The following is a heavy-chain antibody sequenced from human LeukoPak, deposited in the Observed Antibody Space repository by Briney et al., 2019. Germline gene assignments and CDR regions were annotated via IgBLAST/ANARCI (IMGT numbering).Heavy chain of an antibody. CDR1: GYTFTSYG. D-gene: IGHD3-10*01. Sequence: ASVTVSCKASGYTFTSYGISWVRQAPGQGLEWMGWISAYNGNTNYAQKLQGRVTMTTDTSTSTAYMELRSLRSDDTAVYYCARDPDYYGSGSYPTYYYYGMDVWGQGTTVTVSS. CDR2: ISAYNGNT. J-gene: IGHJ6*02. V-gene: IGHV1-18*01. CDR3: ARDPDYYGSGSYPTYYYYGMDV.